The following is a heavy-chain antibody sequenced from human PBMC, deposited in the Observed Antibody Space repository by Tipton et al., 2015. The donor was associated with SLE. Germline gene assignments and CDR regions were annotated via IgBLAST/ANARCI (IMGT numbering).Heavy chain of an antibody. J-gene: IGHJ4*02. CDR1: GFTFSSYA. Sequence: SLRLSCAASGFTFSSYAMHWVRQAPGKGLEWVAVISYDGSNKYYADSVKGRFTISRDNSKNTLYLQMNSLKAEDTAVYYCARAETTYSLDDRGQGTLVNVSS. V-gene: IGHV3-30-3*01. CDR2: ISYDGSNK. CDR3: ARAETTYSLDD. D-gene: IGHD2-15*01.